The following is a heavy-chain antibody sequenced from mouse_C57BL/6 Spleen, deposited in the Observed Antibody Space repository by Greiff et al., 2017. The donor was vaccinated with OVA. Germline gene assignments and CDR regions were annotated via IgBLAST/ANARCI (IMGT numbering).Heavy chain of an antibody. CDR2: IDPSDSYT. J-gene: IGHJ1*03. D-gene: IGHD1-1*01. V-gene: IGHV1-69*01. CDR1: GYTFTSYW. CDR3: ARRDYYGSNYGGYFDV. Sequence: VKLQQPGAELVMPGASVKLSCTASGYTFTSYWMHWVKQRPGQGLEWIGEIDPSDSYTNYNQKFKGKSTLTVDKSSSTAYMQLSSLTSEDSAVYYCARRDYYGSNYGGYFDVWGTGTTVTVSS.